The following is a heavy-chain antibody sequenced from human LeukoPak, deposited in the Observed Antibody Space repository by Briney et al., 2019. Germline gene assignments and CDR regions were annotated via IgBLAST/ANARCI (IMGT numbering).Heavy chain of an antibody. D-gene: IGHD3-22*01. CDR1: GYNFNKYW. CDR2: IYPDDSDT. Sequence: GESLKISCQGFGYNFNKYWVGWVRQLPGKGLEWMGVIYPDDSDTKYSPSFQGRVTISADKSISTAYLQWSSLKASDTAMYYCARRVSYYYDSNGFLDYWGQGTLVTVSS. V-gene: IGHV5-51*01. CDR3: ARRVSYYYDSNGFLDY. J-gene: IGHJ4*02.